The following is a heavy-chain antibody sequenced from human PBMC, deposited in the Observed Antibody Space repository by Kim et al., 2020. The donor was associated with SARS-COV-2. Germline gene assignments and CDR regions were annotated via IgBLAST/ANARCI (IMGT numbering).Heavy chain of an antibody. J-gene: IGHJ4*02. CDR2: IYYSGST. CDR1: GGSISSSSYY. CDR3: ARMGSGLGIGEYYFDY. Sequence: SETLSLTCTVSGGSISSSSYYWGWIRQPPGKGLEWIGSIYYSGSTYYNPSLKSRVTISVDTSKNQFSLKLSSVTAADTAVYYCARMGSGLGIGEYYFDYWGQGTLVTVSS. D-gene: IGHD7-27*01. V-gene: IGHV4-39*01.